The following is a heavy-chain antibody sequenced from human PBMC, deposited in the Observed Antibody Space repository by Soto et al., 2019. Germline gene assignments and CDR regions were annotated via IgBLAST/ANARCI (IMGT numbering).Heavy chain of an antibody. CDR3: ARSWVTGKGGMDV. CDR2: INGYTGNT. D-gene: IGHD3-16*01. V-gene: IGHV1-18*01. J-gene: IGHJ6*02. CDR1: GYTFTSYG. Sequence: QVPLVQSGAEVKKPGASVEISCKASGYTFTSYGFSWVRQAPGQGLEWMGWINGYTGNTHYAQKFQGRVTMTTDTSTSTAYMELWTLISDDTAVYYCARSWVTGKGGMDVWGQGTTVTVSS.